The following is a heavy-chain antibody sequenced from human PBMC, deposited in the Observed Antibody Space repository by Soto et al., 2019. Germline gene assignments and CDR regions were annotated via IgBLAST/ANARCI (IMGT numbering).Heavy chain of an antibody. CDR1: GYSISSSNW. CDR3: ARGYNQFDY. D-gene: IGHD1-1*01. Sequence: SETLSLTCTVSGYSISSSNWWSWVRQPPGKGLEWIGEIYHSGSTTYNPSLRGRVTISVDKSKNQFYLKVSSVTAADSAVYHCARGYNQFDYWGQGTLVTVSS. J-gene: IGHJ4*02. CDR2: IYHSGST. V-gene: IGHV4-4*02.